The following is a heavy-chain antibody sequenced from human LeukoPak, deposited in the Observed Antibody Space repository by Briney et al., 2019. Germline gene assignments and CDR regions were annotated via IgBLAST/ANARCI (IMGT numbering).Heavy chain of an antibody. CDR3: ARSSGSHYYFDY. J-gene: IGHJ4*02. Sequence: GSSVKVSCKXSGGTFSTNGISWVRQAPGQGLEWMGRIIPIFGPPKYAQKFQGTVTITTDESTSTAYMELSSLTSEDTAVYYCARSSGSHYYFDYWGQGTLVTVSS. CDR2: IIPIFGPP. V-gene: IGHV1-69*05. CDR1: GGTFSTNG. D-gene: IGHD1-26*01.